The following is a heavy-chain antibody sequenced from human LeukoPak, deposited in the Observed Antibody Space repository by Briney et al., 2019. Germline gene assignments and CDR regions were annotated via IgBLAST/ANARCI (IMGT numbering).Heavy chain of an antibody. Sequence: QAGGSLRLSCAASGFTVSSNYMSWVRQAPGKGLEWVSVIYSGGSTYYADSVKGRFTISRDNSKNTLYLPMNSLRAEDTAVYYCAREGLYYYYGMDVWGQGTTVTVSS. V-gene: IGHV3-66*01. CDR2: IYSGGST. CDR1: GFTVSSNY. J-gene: IGHJ6*02. D-gene: IGHD3/OR15-3a*01. CDR3: AREGLYYYYGMDV.